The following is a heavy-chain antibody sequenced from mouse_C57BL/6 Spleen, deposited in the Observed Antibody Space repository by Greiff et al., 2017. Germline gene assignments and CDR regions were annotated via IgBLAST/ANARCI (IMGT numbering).Heavy chain of an antibody. J-gene: IGHJ4*01. CDR1: GYTFTGYW. CDR2: ILPASGGT. D-gene: IGHD3-2*02. Sequence: QVQLQQPGAELVKPGASVKLSCKATGYTFTGYWMQWVKQRPGQGLEWIGEILPASGGTNYNEKFKGKATFTVDKPSNTAYMQLSSLTTKASAIYYCARKTAQAGGYWALDYWGQGTSVTVSS. CDR3: ARKTAQAGGYWALDY. V-gene: IGHV1-9*01.